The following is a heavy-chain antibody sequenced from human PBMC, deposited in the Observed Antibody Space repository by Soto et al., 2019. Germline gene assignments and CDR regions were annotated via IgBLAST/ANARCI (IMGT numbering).Heavy chain of an antibody. Sequence: GGSLRLSCVASGFVFGANAMHWVRQAPGKGLEWVSMISHNGNRQHYADSVKGRFTISRDNAKNSLYLQMNSLRAEDTAVYYCARDAGPRITIFGVVPDAFDIWGQGTMVPVSS. D-gene: IGHD3-3*01. V-gene: IGHV3-30-3*01. CDR1: GFVFGANA. CDR3: ARDAGPRITIFGVVPDAFDI. CDR2: ISHNGNRQ. J-gene: IGHJ3*02.